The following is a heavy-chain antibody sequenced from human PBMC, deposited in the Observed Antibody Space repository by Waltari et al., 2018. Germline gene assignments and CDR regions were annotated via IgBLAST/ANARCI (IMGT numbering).Heavy chain of an antibody. CDR3: ARTTAARRTHYYYMDV. D-gene: IGHD6-6*01. CDR1: GSSYTDFA. J-gene: IGHJ6*03. CDR2: LSPHNGNS. Sequence: QVQLVRSGAEVKKPGASVKVSCRASGSSYTDFALNWVRQAPGQGLEWMGWLSPHNGNSGYAPQFHGRVAISGDTAITTAYMELSSLTSDDTAVYYCARTTAARRTHYYYMDVWGEGTTVTISS. V-gene: IGHV1-8*03.